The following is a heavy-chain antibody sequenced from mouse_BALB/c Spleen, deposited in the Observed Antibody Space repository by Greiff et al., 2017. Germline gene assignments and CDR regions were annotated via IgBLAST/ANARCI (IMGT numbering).Heavy chain of an antibody. V-gene: IGHV1-54*01. Sequence: QVQLQQSGAELVRPGTSVKVSCKASGYAFTNYLIEWVKQRPGQGLEWIGVINPGSGGTNYNEKFKGKATLTADKSSSTAYMQLSSLTSDDSAVYFCASSYDYEGDWFAYWGQGTLVTVSA. CDR1: GYAFTNYL. CDR2: INPGSGGT. CDR3: ASSYDYEGDWFAY. J-gene: IGHJ3*01. D-gene: IGHD2-4*01.